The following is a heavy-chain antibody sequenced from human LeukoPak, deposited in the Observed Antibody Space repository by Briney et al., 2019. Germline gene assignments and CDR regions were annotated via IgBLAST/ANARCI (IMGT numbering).Heavy chain of an antibody. Sequence: PGGSLRLSCAASGFTFSDYILDWVRQAPGKGLEWVGRIRRGTNSYTTEYAASVKGRFIISRDNSKNSLYLYMDSLKTEDTAVYYCTRDGGEGGNSAFDIWGQGTMVTVS. V-gene: IGHV3-72*01. CDR1: GFTFSDYI. CDR3: TRDGGEGGNSAFDI. CDR2: IRRGTNSYTT. J-gene: IGHJ3*02. D-gene: IGHD3-16*01.